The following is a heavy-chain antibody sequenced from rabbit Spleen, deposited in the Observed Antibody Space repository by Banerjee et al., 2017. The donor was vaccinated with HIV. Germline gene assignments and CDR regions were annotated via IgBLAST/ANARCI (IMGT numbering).Heavy chain of an antibody. CDR2: IYTGDGTI. D-gene: IGHD4-1*01. CDR3: ARAPYSSGWAFSL. J-gene: IGHJ4*01. Sequence: QSLEESGGDLVKPGASLTLTCTASGFSFSSGYDMCWVRQAPGKGLEWIACIYTGDGTIYYATWAKGRFTISKTSSTTVTLQMTSLTAADTATYFCARAPYSSGWAFSLWGPGTLVTVS. V-gene: IGHV1S40*01. CDR1: GFSFSSGYD.